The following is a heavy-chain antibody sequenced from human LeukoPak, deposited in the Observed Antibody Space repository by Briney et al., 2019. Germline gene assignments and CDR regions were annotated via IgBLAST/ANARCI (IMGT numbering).Heavy chain of an antibody. CDR3: AKGIYSSGWSYFDY. CDR1: GFAFSNSA. J-gene: IGHJ4*01. Sequence: TGGSLSLSCAASGFAFSNSAMSWVRQAPGKGLEWVSTLSGSGITTYYADSVKGRFTISRDISKNTLYLQMNSLRAEDTAVYYCAKGIYSSGWSYFDYWGHGTLVTVSS. D-gene: IGHD6-19*01. V-gene: IGHV3-23*01. CDR2: LSGSGITT.